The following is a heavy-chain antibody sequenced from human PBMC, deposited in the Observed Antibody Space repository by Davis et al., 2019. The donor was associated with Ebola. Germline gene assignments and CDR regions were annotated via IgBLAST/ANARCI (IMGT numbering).Heavy chain of an antibody. D-gene: IGHD3-22*01. J-gene: IGHJ2*01. CDR1: GFTFNRNW. CDR3: ARGSSYRYASSGYYDWYFDL. Sequence: GESLKISCAASGFTFNRNWMHWVRQAPGKGLVWVSRIKSDGGITNYAVFVDGRFTVSRDNAKNTLYLQMHSLRAEDTGVYYCARGSSYRYASSGYYDWYFDLWGRGTLVTVSS. CDR2: IKSDGGIT. V-gene: IGHV3-74*01.